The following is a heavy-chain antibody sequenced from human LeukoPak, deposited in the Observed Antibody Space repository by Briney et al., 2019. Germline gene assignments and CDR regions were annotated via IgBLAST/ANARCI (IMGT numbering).Heavy chain of an antibody. Sequence: GGSLRLSCAAPGFTFRNYAMNWVRQAPGKGLAWVAGIGGGDDIEYADSVKGRFTGSRDDCKNTLYLLMSSLRIEDTAVYYCTKDATPFNSIWDYFDSWGQGTMVTVSA. CDR3: TKDATPFNSIWDYFDS. CDR1: GFTFRNYA. V-gene: IGHV3-23*01. J-gene: IGHJ4*02. CDR2: IGGGDDI. D-gene: IGHD1-26*01.